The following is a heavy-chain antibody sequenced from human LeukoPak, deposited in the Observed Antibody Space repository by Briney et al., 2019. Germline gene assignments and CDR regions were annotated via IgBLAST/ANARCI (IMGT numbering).Heavy chain of an antibody. CDR3: ARERRMAAADAFDI. J-gene: IGHJ3*02. Sequence: GGSLRLSCAASGFTFSSYWMSWVRQAPGKGLEWVANIKQDGSEKYYVDSVKGRFTISRDNAKNSLYLQMNSLRAEGTAVYYCARERRMAAADAFDIWGQGTMVTVSS. CDR2: IKQDGSEK. CDR1: GFTFSSYW. V-gene: IGHV3-7*01. D-gene: IGHD6-13*01.